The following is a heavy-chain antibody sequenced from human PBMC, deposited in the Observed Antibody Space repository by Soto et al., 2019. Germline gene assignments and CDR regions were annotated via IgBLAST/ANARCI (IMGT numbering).Heavy chain of an antibody. D-gene: IGHD2-2*01. Sequence: AVKVSCKASGCTFSSYAISWVRQAPGQGLEWMGGIIPIFGTANYAQKFQGRVTITADESTSTAYMELSSLRSEDTAVYYCARGPDIVVVPAAMPYYGMDVWGQGTTVTVSS. J-gene: IGHJ6*02. CDR1: GCTFSSYA. CDR2: IIPIFGTA. CDR3: ARGPDIVVVPAAMPYYGMDV. V-gene: IGHV1-69*13.